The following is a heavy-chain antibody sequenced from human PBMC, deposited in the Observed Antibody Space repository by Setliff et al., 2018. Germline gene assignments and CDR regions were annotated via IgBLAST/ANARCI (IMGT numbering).Heavy chain of an antibody. CDR2: IIPVLGSA. J-gene: IGHJ5*02. CDR3: AGGHECRNYVYSWFGT. D-gene: IGHD4-4*01. Sequence: SVKVSCKASGGTFSNYAISWVRQAPGQGLEWMGRIIPVLGSADYAQKFQGRVTITRDTTPSTAYMELTSLRSEDTALYYWAGGHECRNYVYSWFGTWGRGTLVTVSS. V-gene: IGHV1-69*04. CDR1: GGTFSNYA.